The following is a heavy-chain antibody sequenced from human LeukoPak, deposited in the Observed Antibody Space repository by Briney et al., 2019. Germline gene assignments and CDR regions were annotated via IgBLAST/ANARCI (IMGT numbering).Heavy chain of an antibody. CDR1: GGSISSYY. CDR3: ARVNFLASSLDSGTLDY. J-gene: IGHJ4*02. CDR2: IYYSGST. V-gene: IGHV4-59*08. Sequence: SETLSLTCTVSGGSISSYYWSWIRQPPGKGLEWIGYIYYSGSTNYNPSLKSRVTISVDTSKNQFSLKLSSVTAADTAVYYCARVNFLASSLDSGTLDYWGQGTLVTVSS. D-gene: IGHD6-13*01.